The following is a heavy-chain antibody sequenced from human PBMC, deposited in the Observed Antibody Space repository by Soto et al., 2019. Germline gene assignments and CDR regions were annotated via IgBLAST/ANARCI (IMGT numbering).Heavy chain of an antibody. CDR3: ARVLQNFFRLLVPDAITWFDP. V-gene: IGHV7-4-1*01. CDR2: INTNTGNP. J-gene: IGHJ5*02. CDR1: GYTFTSYA. D-gene: IGHD2-2*02. Sequence: ASVKVSCKASGYTFTSYAMNWVRQAPGQGLEWMGWINTNTGNPTYAQGFTGRFVFSLDTSVSTAYLQICSLKAEDTAVYYCARVLQNFFRLLVPDAITWFDPWGQGTLVTVSS.